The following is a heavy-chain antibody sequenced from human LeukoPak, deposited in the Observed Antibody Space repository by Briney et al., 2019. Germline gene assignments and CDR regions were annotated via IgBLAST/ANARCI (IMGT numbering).Heavy chain of an antibody. CDR3: ARWAYSQYYGSGSFDY. V-gene: IGHV4-34*01. Sequence: PSETLSLTCAVYGGSFSGYYWSWIRQPPGKGLEWIEEINHSGSTNYNPSLKSRVTISVDTSKNQFSLKLSSVTAADTAVYYCARWAYSQYYGSGSFDYWGQGTLVTVSS. D-gene: IGHD3-10*01. J-gene: IGHJ4*02. CDR1: GGSFSGYY. CDR2: INHSGST.